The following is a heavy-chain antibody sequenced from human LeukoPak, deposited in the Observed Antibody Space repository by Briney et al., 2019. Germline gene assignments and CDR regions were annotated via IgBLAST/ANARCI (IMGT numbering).Heavy chain of an antibody. V-gene: IGHV3-53*01. CDR1: GFTVSSNY. Sequence: AGGSLRLSCAASGFTVSSNYISWVRQAPGKGLEWVSAIYSGGHIYYADSVKGRFTISRDNSKNTLYLQMNSLRAEDTAVYYCARGGTSGIAALDWGQGTLVTVSS. CDR3: ARGGTSGIAALD. CDR2: IYSGGHI. D-gene: IGHD6-6*01. J-gene: IGHJ4*02.